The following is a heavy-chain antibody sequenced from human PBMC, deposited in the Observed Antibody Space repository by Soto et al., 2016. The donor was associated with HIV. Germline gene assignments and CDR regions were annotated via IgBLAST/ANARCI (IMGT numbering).Heavy chain of an antibody. CDR2: IIPILVIT. J-gene: IGHJ6*03. CDR1: GGTFTTSA. V-gene: IGHV1-69*10. CDR3: ARGPYYGDYPDYSYYYMDV. D-gene: IGHD4-17*01. Sequence: QVQLVQSGAEVKKPRSSVKVSCKASGGTFTTSAISWVRQAPGQGLDWMGGIIPILVITKYVQKFQGRVTITADKSTSTVYMELSTLRSDDTAVYYCARGPYYGDYPDYSYYYMDVWGKGTTVTVSS.